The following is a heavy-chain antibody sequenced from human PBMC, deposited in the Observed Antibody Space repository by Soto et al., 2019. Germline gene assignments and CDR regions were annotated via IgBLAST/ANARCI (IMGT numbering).Heavy chain of an antibody. D-gene: IGHD3-10*01. CDR3: ARDPRAYGSGSYYNNYYGMDV. CDR2: IIPIFGTA. J-gene: IGHJ6*02. CDR1: GGTFSSYA. Sequence: GASVKVSCKASGGTFSSYAMSGVRQAPGQGLEWMGGIIPIFGTANYAQKFQGRVTITADESTSTAYMELSSLRSEDTAVYYCARDPRAYGSGSYYNNYYGMDVWGQGTTVTVSS. V-gene: IGHV1-69*13.